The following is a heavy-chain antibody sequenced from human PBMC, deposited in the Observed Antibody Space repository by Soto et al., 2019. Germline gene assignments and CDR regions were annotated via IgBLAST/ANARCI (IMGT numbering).Heavy chain of an antibody. D-gene: IGHD6-19*01. CDR2: ISIDGSST. CDR3: AKDGNWLDVFLDL. J-gene: IGHJ4*02. V-gene: IGHV3-74*01. CDR1: GFTFSNYW. Sequence: PGGSLRLSCAASGFTFSNYWMNWVRHAPGKGLEWVARISIDGSSTTYADSVKGRFTISRDNFKNTLYLHMTNLRAEDTAVYYCAKDGNWLDVFLDLWGQGTPVTVSS.